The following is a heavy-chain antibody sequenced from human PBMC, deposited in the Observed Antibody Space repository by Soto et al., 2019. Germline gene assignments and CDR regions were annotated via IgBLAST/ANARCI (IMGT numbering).Heavy chain of an antibody. J-gene: IGHJ4*02. CDR1: GGSISSYY. V-gene: IGHV4-59*08. CDR3: ARHTVLLWFGYIDY. CDR2: IYYSGST. Sequence: SETLSLTCTVSGGSISSYYCSWIRQPPGKGLEWIGYIYYSGSTNYNPSLKSRVTISVDTSKNQFSLKLSSVTAADTAVYSCARHTVLLWFGYIDYWGQGTLVTVSS. D-gene: IGHD3-10*01.